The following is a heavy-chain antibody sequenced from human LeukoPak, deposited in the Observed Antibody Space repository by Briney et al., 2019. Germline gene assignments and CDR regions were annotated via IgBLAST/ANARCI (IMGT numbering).Heavy chain of an antibody. CDR1: GGSISSYY. CDR3: ARDQRFSGYYPKGLGWFDP. Sequence: SETLSLTCTVSGGSISSYYWSWIRQPPGKGLEWIGYIYYSGSTNYNPSLKSRVTISIDTSKNQFSLKLNSVTAADTAAYYCARDQRFSGYYPKGLGWFDPWGQGTLVTVSS. J-gene: IGHJ5*02. V-gene: IGHV4-59*01. CDR2: IYYSGST. D-gene: IGHD3-22*01.